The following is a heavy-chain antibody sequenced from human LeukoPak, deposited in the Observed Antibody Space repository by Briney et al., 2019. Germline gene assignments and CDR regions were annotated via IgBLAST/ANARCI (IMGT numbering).Heavy chain of an antibody. CDR2: IIPIFGTA. CDR1: GGTFSSYA. CDR3: ASEGSIAAAGTTDY. V-gene: IGHV1-69*13. Sequence: GASVKVSCKASGGTFSSYAISWVRQAPGQGLEWMGGIIPIFGTANYAQKFQGRVTITADESTSTAYMELSSLRSEDTAVYYCASEGSIAAAGTTDYWGQGTLVTVSS. J-gene: IGHJ4*02. D-gene: IGHD6-13*01.